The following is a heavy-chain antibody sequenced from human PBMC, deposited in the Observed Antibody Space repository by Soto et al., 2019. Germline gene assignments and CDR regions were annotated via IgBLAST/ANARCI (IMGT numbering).Heavy chain of an antibody. CDR3: ASDDLVRWIDY. J-gene: IGHJ4*02. V-gene: IGHV1-46*01. CDR1: GYTFTSYY. CDR2: INPSGGST. D-gene: IGHD6-6*01. Sequence: QVQLVQSGAEVKKPGASVKVSCKASGYTFTSYYMHWVRQAPGQGLEWMGIINPSGGSTSYAQKFQGRVTMTRDTSTSTVYMELSSLRSEDTAVYYCASDDLVRWIDYWGQGTLVTVSS.